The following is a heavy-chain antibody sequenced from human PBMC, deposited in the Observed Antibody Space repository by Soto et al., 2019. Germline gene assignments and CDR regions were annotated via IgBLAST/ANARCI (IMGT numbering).Heavy chain of an antibody. CDR1: GGSISSGGSY. J-gene: IGHJ4*02. V-gene: IGHV4-31*03. CDR3: ARAPETPPIFGVVRPYFFDF. CDR2: IFYSDSF. D-gene: IGHD3-3*01. Sequence: QVQLQESGPGLVKSSQTLSLTCTVSGGSISSGGSYWSWIRQRPGKGLEWIGYIFYSDSFYYTPSLKGRVVILAATSKNQFTLKLRSVTDADTAVYYCARAPETPPIFGVVRPYFFDFWGQGTLVTVSS.